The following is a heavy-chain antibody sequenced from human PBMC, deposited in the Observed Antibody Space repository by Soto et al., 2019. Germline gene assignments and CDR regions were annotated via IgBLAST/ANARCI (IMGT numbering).Heavy chain of an antibody. CDR1: GGTFSSYA. CDR2: IIPIFGTA. Sequence: SVKVSCKASGGTFSSYAISWVRQAPGQGLEWMGGIIPIFGTANYAQKFQGRVTITADESTSTAYMELSSLRSEDTAVYYCATLMVRGDYGMDVWGQGTTVTVSS. J-gene: IGHJ6*02. V-gene: IGHV1-69*13. CDR3: ATLMVRGDYGMDV. D-gene: IGHD3-10*01.